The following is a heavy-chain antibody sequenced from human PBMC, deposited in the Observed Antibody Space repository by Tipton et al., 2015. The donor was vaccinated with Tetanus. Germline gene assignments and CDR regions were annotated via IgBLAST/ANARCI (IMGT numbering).Heavy chain of an antibody. Sequence: SLRLSCAASGFTFSTYGMHWVRQAPGKGLEWVTVISYDGSNKYYADSVRGRFTISRDNSKNTLYLQMNSLRAEDTAVYYCAKDVPLYSSGWSVFDYWGQGTLVTVSS. CDR1: GFTFSTYG. CDR2: ISYDGSNK. J-gene: IGHJ4*02. D-gene: IGHD6-19*01. CDR3: AKDVPLYSSGWSVFDY. V-gene: IGHV3-30*18.